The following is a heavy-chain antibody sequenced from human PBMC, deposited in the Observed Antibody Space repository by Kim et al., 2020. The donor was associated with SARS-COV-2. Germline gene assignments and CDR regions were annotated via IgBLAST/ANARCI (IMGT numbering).Heavy chain of an antibody. V-gene: IGHV1-18*01. CDR2: ISAYNGNT. CDR3: ARARTTDIVVVPAAGHYYYYGMDV. CDR1: GYTFTSYG. D-gene: IGHD2-2*01. Sequence: ASVKVSCKASGYTFTSYGISWVRQAPGQGLEWMGWISAYNGNTNYAQKLQGRVTMTTDTSTSTAYMELRSLRSDDTAVYYCARARTTDIVVVPAAGHYYYYGMDVWGQGTTVTVSS. J-gene: IGHJ6*02.